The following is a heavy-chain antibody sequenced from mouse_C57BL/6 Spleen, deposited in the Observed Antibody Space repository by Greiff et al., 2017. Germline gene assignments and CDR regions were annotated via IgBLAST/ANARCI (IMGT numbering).Heavy chain of an antibody. Sequence: EVKLVESGGGLVKPGGSLKLSCAASGFTFSSYAMSWVRQTPEKRLEWVATISDGGSYTYYPDNVKGRFTISRDNAKNNLYLQMSHLKSEDTAMYYCARDATTDYWGQGTTLTVSS. J-gene: IGHJ2*01. V-gene: IGHV5-4*01. CDR3: ARDATTDY. CDR2: ISDGGSYT. D-gene: IGHD1-1*01. CDR1: GFTFSSYA.